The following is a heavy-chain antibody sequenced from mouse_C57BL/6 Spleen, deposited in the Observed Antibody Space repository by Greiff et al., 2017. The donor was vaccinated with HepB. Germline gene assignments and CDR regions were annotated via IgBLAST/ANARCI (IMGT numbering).Heavy chain of an antibody. V-gene: IGHV1-50*01. D-gene: IGHD2-12*01. Sequence: QVQLKQPGAELVKPGASVKLSCKASGYTFTSYWMQWVKQRPGQGLEWIGEIDPSDSYTNYNQKFKGKATLTVDTSSSTAYMQLSSLTSEDSAVYYCARKRRVPFAYWGQGTLVTVSA. J-gene: IGHJ3*01. CDR2: IDPSDSYT. CDR1: GYTFTSYW. CDR3: ARKRRVPFAY.